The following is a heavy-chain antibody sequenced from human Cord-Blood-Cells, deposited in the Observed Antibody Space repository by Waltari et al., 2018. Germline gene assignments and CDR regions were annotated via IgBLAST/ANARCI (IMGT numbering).Heavy chain of an antibody. Sequence: QLQLQESGPGLVKPSETLSLTCTVSGGSISSSSYYWGWIRQPPGKGLEWIGSIYYSGSTNHNPALKRRVTISVDTSKNQFSLKLSSVTAADSAVYYCARQVWYGSGSYYNWFDPWGQGTLVTVSS. CDR3: ARQVWYGSGSYYNWFDP. J-gene: IGHJ5*02. CDR1: GGSISSSSYY. V-gene: IGHV4-39*01. D-gene: IGHD3-10*01. CDR2: IYYSGST.